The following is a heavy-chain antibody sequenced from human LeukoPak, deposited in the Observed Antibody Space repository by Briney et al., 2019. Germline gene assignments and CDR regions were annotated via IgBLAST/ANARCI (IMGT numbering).Heavy chain of an antibody. CDR3: ARDKGSSGWPFDY. CDR1: GFIFSSYE. J-gene: IGHJ4*02. V-gene: IGHV3-48*03. D-gene: IGHD6-19*01. CDR2: ISSSGTTM. Sequence: GGSLRLSCAASGFIFSSYEMNWVRQASGKGLEWISYISSSGTTMYYADSVKGRFTISRDNAKTSLYLQMNSLRAEDTAVYYCARDKGSSGWPFDYWGQGTLVTVSS.